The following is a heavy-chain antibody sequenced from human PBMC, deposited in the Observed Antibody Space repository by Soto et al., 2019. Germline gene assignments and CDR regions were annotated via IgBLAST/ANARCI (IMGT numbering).Heavy chain of an antibody. CDR1: GGSISSSNCY. Sequence: PSETLSLTCTVSGGSISSSNCYWTWIRQHPGKGLEWIGYIYSSGSTYYNPSLKSRVIISIDTSKNQFSLKLSSVTAADTAVYYCARSDSSGYYVSDYWGQGTVVTVSS. CDR3: ARSDSSGYYVSDY. J-gene: IGHJ4*02. V-gene: IGHV4-31*03. CDR2: IYSSGST. D-gene: IGHD3-22*01.